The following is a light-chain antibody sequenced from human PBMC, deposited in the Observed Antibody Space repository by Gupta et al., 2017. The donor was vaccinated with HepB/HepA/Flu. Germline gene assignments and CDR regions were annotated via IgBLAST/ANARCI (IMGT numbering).Light chain of an antibody. J-gene: IGKJ1*01. V-gene: IGKV3-15*01. Sequence: ETVMTQSPATLSVSPGERATLSCRASQSVGTNLAWYQQKPGQAPRLLIHGASTRAAGIPARFSGSGCGTDFTLTISSRQSEDFAVYYCHHYNNWPPWTFGQGTKVESK. CDR1: QSVGTN. CDR2: GAS. CDR3: HHYNNWPPWT.